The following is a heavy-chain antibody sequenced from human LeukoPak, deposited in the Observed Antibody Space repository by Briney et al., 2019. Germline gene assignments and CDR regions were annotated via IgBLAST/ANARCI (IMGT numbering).Heavy chain of an antibody. CDR2: IYSGGST. J-gene: IGHJ6*03. D-gene: IGHD6-19*01. CDR1: GFTVSSNY. V-gene: IGHV3-53*01. CDR3: ARVRSFMSSGLYYYCYYMDV. Sequence: GGSLRLSCAASGFTVSSNYMSWVRQAPGKGLEWVSVIYSGGSTYYADSVKGRFTISRDNSKNTLYLQMNSLRAEDTAVYYCARVRSFMSSGLYYYCYYMDVWGKGTTVTVSS.